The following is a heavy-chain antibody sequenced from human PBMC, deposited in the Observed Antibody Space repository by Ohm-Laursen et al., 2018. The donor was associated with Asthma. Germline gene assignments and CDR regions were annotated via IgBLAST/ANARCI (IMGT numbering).Heavy chain of an antibody. V-gene: IGHV4/OR15-8*01. D-gene: IGHD6-19*01. Sequence: SETLSLTCVLSGGSINNYWWSWVRQPPGKGLEWIGEISHSGAASFNPSLPSRVTISLDKSKTHFSLELTSVTAADTAVYYCARSTGWYRLDLWGQGTLVTVSS. CDR2: ISHSGAA. J-gene: IGHJ5*02. CDR3: ARSTGWYRLDL. CDR1: GGSINNYW.